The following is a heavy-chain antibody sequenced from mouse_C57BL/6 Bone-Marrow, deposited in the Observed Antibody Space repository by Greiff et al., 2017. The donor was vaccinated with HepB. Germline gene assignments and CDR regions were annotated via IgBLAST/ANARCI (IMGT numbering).Heavy chain of an antibody. CDR2: IDPENGDT. CDR1: GFNIKDDY. J-gene: IGHJ3*01. Sequence: VQLQQSGAELVRPGASVKLSCTASGFNIKDDYMHWVKQRPEQGLEWIGWIDPENGDTEYASKFQGKATITADTSSNTAYLQLSSLTSEDTAVYYCTVITTVVGAYWGQGGLVTVSA. CDR3: TVITTVVGAY. D-gene: IGHD1-1*01. V-gene: IGHV14-4*01.